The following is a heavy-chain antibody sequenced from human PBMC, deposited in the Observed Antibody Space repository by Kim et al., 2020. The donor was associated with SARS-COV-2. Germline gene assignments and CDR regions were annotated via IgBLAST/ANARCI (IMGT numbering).Heavy chain of an antibody. D-gene: IGHD5-12*01. V-gene: IGHV4-39*01. J-gene: IGHJ4*02. CDR1: GGSISSSSYY. Sequence: SETLSLTCTVSGGSISSSSYYWGWIRQPPGKGLEWIGSIYYSGSTYYNPSLKSRVTISVDTSKNQFSLKLSSVTAADTAVYYCARPGRYSGYDFDYWGQGTLVTVSS. CDR3: ARPGRYSGYDFDY. CDR2: IYYSGST.